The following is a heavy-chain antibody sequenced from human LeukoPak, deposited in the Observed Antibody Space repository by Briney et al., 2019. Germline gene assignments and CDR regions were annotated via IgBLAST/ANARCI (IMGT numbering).Heavy chain of an antibody. Sequence: GGSLRLSCAASGFTFSIYWMSWVRQAPGKGLEWVSYISSSDSPIYYADSVKGRFTISRDKAKNSLFLQMNSLGAEDTAVYYCARCEWHYYHYYMDVWGKGTTVTVSS. D-gene: IGHD3-3*01. V-gene: IGHV3-48*01. J-gene: IGHJ6*03. CDR2: ISSSDSPI. CDR1: GFTFSIYW. CDR3: ARCEWHYYHYYMDV.